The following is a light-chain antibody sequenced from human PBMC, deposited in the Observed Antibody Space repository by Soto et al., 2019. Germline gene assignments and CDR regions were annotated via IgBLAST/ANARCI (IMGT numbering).Light chain of an antibody. Sequence: DIQMTQSPCSLSASVGDTDTITCRASHSISVHLNWYQQKPGKVPKLLIYAASNLQSGVPSSFSGSGSETDFALTISSLQPEDFATYYCHQSYITPYTFGQGTKLQIK. CDR1: HSISVH. J-gene: IGKJ2*01. V-gene: IGKV1-39*01. CDR3: HQSYITPYT. CDR2: AAS.